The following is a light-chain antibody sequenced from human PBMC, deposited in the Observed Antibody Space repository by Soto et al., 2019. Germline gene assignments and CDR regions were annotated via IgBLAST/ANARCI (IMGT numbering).Light chain of an antibody. V-gene: IGKV1-9*01. CDR1: QDISTS. CDR2: PAS. Sequence: DIQLTQSPSFLSASVGDRVTVSCRASQDISTSLAWFQQKAGKVPQLLVYPASTLQDGVPSRFSGSGSGTYFALTINNLQAEDFVTYYWQHLGAYPFSFGPGTKLDIK. CDR3: QHLGAYPFS. J-gene: IGKJ2*03.